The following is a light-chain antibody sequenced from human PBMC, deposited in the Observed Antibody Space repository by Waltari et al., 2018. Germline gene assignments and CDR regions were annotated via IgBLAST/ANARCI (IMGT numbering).Light chain of an antibody. V-gene: IGKV3-11*01. J-gene: IGKJ4*01. Sequence: EIVFTPSPAPLSLTPGERAPHSCRASQSVSNSLVWYQQKPGQSPRLLIYDASNRATGIPARFSGSGSGTDFTLTISSLEPEDFAVYYCQQRSSWPTFGGGTKVEIK. CDR2: DAS. CDR1: QSVSNS. CDR3: QQRSSWPT.